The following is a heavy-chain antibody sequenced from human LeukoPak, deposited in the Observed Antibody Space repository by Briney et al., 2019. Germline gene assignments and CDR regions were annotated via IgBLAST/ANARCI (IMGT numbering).Heavy chain of an antibody. D-gene: IGHD2-2*01. Sequence: GGSLRLSCAGSGFTFSSYAMSWVRQAPGKGLEWVSPISASGGSTYYADSVKGRFTISGDNSKNTLYLQMNSLRAEDTAAYYCAKGESSTYSSPIDYWGQGTLVTVSS. CDR1: GFTFSSYA. V-gene: IGHV3-23*01. CDR2: ISASGGST. CDR3: AKGESSTYSSPIDY. J-gene: IGHJ4*02.